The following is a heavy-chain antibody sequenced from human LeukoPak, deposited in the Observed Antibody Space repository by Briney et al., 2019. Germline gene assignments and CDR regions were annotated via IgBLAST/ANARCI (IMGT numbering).Heavy chain of an antibody. V-gene: IGHV3-23*01. Sequence: GGSLRLSCAPSGFTFSTFAMSWVRHAPGKGLEWVSAISGSGGGTYYADSVKGRLTISRDNSKNTLYLQMSSLRAEDTAVYYCAKAFSAYENWPPNWFDPWGQGTLVTVSS. CDR1: GFTFSTFA. CDR3: AKAFSAYENWPPNWFDP. J-gene: IGHJ5*02. D-gene: IGHD5-12*01. CDR2: ISGSGGGT.